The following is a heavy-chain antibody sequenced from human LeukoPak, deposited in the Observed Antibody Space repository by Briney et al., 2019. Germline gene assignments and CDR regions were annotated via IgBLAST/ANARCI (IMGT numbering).Heavy chain of an antibody. D-gene: IGHD4-17*01. V-gene: IGHV4-30-2*01. J-gene: IGHJ3*02. CDR2: IYHSGST. CDR3: ARETTLYGDYEGGAFDI. Sequence: SQTLTLTCAVSGGSISSGGYSWSWIRQPPGKGLEWIGEIYHSGSTNYNPSLKSRVTISVDKSKNQFSLKLSSVTAADTAVYYCARETTLYGDYEGGAFDIWGQGTMVTVSS. CDR1: GGSISSGGYS.